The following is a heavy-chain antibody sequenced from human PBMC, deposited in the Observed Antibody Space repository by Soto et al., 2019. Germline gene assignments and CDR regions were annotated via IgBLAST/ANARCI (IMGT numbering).Heavy chain of an antibody. J-gene: IGHJ4*02. CDR2: INHSGST. CDR1: GGSFSGYY. V-gene: IGHV4-34*01. Sequence: QVQLQQWGAGLLKPSETLSLTCAVYGGSFSGYYWSWIRQPPGKGLEWIGEINHSGSTNYNPSLKSRVTISVDTSKNQFSLKLSSVTAADTAVYYCARGIYDSSDQRYFDDWGQGTLVTVSS. D-gene: IGHD3-22*01. CDR3: ARGIYDSSDQRYFDD.